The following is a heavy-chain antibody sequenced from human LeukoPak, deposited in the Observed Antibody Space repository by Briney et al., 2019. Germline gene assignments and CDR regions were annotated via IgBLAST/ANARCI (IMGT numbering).Heavy chain of an antibody. CDR3: ARKTPVEYYYDKGDDY. CDR1: GYSISSCYY. D-gene: IGHD3-22*01. J-gene: IGHJ4*02. CDR2: IYHSGST. Sequence: SETLSLTYAVSGYSISSCYYWGWIRQPPGKVLEWIGSIYHSGSTYYNPSLKSRVTISVDTSKNQFSLKLSSVTAADTAVYYCARKTPVEYYYDKGDDYWGQGTLVTVSS. V-gene: IGHV4-38-2*01.